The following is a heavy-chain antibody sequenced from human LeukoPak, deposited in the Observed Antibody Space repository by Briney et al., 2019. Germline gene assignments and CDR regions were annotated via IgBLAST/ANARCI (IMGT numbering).Heavy chain of an antibody. V-gene: IGHV4-59*08. J-gene: IGHJ6*02. Sequence: AETLSLTCTLSSGSISSYYWGWVRQPPGKGLEWIGYIFYSGSTKYNPPLKSRVTIAVDTSKNQFSLKLSSVTAADTAVYYCARVGGGNYYYYGMDVWGQGTTVTVSS. CDR2: IFYSGST. CDR3: ARVGGGNYYYYGMDV. D-gene: IGHD2-15*01. CDR1: SGSISSYY.